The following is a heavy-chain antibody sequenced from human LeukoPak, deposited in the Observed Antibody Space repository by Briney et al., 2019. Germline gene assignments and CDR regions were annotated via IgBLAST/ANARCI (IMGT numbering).Heavy chain of an antibody. CDR1: GFTFSNFW. J-gene: IGHJ4*02. D-gene: IGHD3-3*01. Sequence: GGSLRLSCAASGFTFSNFWMHWVRQAPGKGLVWVSRINSDGSTTTYADSVKGRFTISRDSAKNTLYLQMNSLRVEGTAVYYCARGYNDFWSGYIDYWGQGTLVTVSS. CDR3: ARGYNDFWSGYIDY. CDR2: INSDGSTT. V-gene: IGHV3-74*01.